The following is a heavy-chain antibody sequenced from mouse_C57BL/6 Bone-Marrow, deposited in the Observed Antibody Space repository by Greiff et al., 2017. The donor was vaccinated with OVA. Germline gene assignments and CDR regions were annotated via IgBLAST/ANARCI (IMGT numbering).Heavy chain of an antibody. V-gene: IGHV1-22*01. CDR1: GYTFTDYN. J-gene: IGHJ1*03. D-gene: IGHD1-1*01. CDR3: ARRYYGSSYVYWYFDV. CDR2: INPNNGGT. Sequence: VQLQQSGPELVKPGASVKMSCKASGYTFTDYNMHWVKQSHGKGLEWIGYINPNNGGTSYNQKFKGKATLTVNKSSSTAYMELRSLTSEDSAVYYCARRYYGSSYVYWYFDVWGTGTTVTVSS.